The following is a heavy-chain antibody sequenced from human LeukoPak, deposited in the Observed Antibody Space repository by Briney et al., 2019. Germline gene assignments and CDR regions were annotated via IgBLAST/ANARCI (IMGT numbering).Heavy chain of an antibody. CDR1: GFTFSSYA. D-gene: IGHD5-24*01. V-gene: IGHV3-30-3*01. Sequence: GGSLRLSCAASGFTFSSYAMHWVRQAPGKGLGWVAVISYDGSNKYYADSVKGRFTISRDNSKNTLYLQMNSLRAEDTAVYYCAKGRRRDGYKSHPDYWGQGTLVTVSS. J-gene: IGHJ4*02. CDR3: AKGRRRDGYKSHPDY. CDR2: ISYDGSNK.